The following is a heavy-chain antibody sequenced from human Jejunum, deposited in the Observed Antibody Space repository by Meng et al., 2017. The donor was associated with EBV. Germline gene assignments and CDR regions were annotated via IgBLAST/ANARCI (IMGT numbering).Heavy chain of an antibody. D-gene: IGHD3-22*01. CDR1: GFTFSSYA. V-gene: IGHV3-23*01. J-gene: IGHJ4*02. Sequence: EVQLLESGGGLVQPGGSLRLSCIANGFTFSSYAMSWVRQAPGKGLEWVSGISGSGSNTYYADSVKGRFSISRDNSKNTLSLQLSSLRADDTAVYYCAKDFYYDTRALFGHWGQGTLVTVSS. CDR3: AKDFYYDTRALFGH. CDR2: ISGSGSNT.